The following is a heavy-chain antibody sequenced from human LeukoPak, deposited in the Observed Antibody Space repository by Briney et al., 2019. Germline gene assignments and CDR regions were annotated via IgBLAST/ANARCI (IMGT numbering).Heavy chain of an antibody. V-gene: IGHV1-69*04. Sequence: SVKVSCKASGGTFSSYAINWVRQAPGQGLEWMGRIIPTLDTPNYAQKFQGRVTITADKSTSTAYMELSSLRSEDTAVYYCARDLTSYYYDNNGAFDFWGQGTLVTVSS. CDR2: IIPTLDTP. CDR3: ARDLTSYYYDNNGAFDF. D-gene: IGHD3-22*01. J-gene: IGHJ4*02. CDR1: GGTFSSYA.